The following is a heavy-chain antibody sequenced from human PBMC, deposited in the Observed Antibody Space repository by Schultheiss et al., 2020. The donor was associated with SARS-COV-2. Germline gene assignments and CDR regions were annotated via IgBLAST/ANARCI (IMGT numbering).Heavy chain of an antibody. Sequence: SETLSLTCAVYGGSFSGYYWSWIRQPPGKGLEWIGEIYHSGSTNYNPSLKSRVTISVDKSKNQFSLKLSSVTAADTAVYYCARGDFGVVVVDYWGQGTLVTVSS. J-gene: IGHJ4*02. V-gene: IGHV4-34*01. D-gene: IGHD3-3*01. CDR1: GGSFSGYY. CDR2: IYHSGST. CDR3: ARGDFGVVVVDY.